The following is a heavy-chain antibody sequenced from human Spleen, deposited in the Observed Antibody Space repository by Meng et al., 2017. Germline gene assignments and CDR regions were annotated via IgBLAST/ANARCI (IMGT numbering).Heavy chain of an antibody. J-gene: IGHJ4*02. Sequence: LQSGVVMKKSGGSRKVSCKPSGYNCPDYYIHWVRRAPGQGLEWMGRINPKSGDTHYAQKFQARVTMTGDTSISTAYMELSGLRSDDTAMYYCARDEDISAAGKLFGDYWGQGTLVTVSS. D-gene: IGHD6-13*01. CDR2: INPKSGDT. CDR1: GYNCPDYY. V-gene: IGHV1-2*06. CDR3: ARDEDISAAGKLFGDY.